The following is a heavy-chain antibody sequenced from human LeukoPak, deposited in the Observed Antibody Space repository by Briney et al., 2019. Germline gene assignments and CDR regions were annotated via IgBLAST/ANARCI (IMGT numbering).Heavy chain of an antibody. J-gene: IGHJ4*02. CDR2: IYYSGST. CDR1: GGSISSSSYY. D-gene: IGHD3-10*01. Sequence: PSETLSLTCTVSGGSISSSSYYWGWIRQPPGKGLEWIGSIYYSGSTYYNPSLKSRVTISVDTSKNQFSLKLSSVTAADTAVYYCARGYYYGSGSFPLDYWGQGTLVTVSS. V-gene: IGHV4-39*01. CDR3: ARGYYYGSGSFPLDY.